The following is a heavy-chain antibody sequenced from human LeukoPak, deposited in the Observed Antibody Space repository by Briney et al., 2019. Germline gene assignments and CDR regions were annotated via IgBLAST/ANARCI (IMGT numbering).Heavy chain of an antibody. CDR2: ISTYNGNT. Sequence: EASVKVSCKASGYTFTSYGISWVRQAPGQGLEWMGWISTYNGNTNYAQKLQGRVTMTTDTSTSTAYMELRSLRSDDTAVYYCARDLFGARPLGGSWYFDFWGRGTLVTVSS. J-gene: IGHJ2*01. CDR1: GYTFTSYG. CDR3: ARDLFGARPLGGSWYFDF. V-gene: IGHV1-18*01. D-gene: IGHD6-6*01.